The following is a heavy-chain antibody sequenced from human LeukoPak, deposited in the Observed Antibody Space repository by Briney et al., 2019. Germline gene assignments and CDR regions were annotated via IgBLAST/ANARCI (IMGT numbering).Heavy chain of an antibody. J-gene: IGHJ4*02. CDR1: GFTFSSYG. V-gene: IGHV3-23*01. Sequence: GGSLRLSCAASGFTFSSYGMHWVRQAPGKGLEWVSAISGSGGSTYYADSVKGRFTISRDNSKNTLYLQTNSLRAEDTAVYYCAKEAARAWDYDFWSGYYTGFDYWGQGTLVTVSS. D-gene: IGHD3-3*01. CDR2: ISGSGGST. CDR3: AKEAARAWDYDFWSGYYTGFDY.